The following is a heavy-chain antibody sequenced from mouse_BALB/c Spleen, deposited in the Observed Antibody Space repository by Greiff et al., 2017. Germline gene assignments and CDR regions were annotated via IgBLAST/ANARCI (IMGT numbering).Heavy chain of an antibody. V-gene: IGHV1-12*01. CDR2: IYPGNGDT. CDR3: ARLGGYDVGFAY. D-gene: IGHD2-2*01. J-gene: IGHJ3*01. Sequence: QVQLQQPGAELVKPGASVKMSCKASGYTFTSYNMHWVKQTPGQGLEWIGAIYPGNGDTSYNQKFKGKATLTADKSSSTAYMQLSSLTSEDSAVYYCARLGGYDVGFAYWGQGTLVTVSA. CDR1: GYTFTSYN.